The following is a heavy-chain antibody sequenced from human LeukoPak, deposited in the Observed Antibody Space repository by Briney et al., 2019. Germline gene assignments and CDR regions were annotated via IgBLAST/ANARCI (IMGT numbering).Heavy chain of an antibody. Sequence: PGGSLRLSCAASGFTFSTFWMSWVRQAPGKGLEWVANIKQDGSEKYYLDSVKGRFTISRDNAKNSLYLQMNSLRAEDTAVYYCARANDFWSGNDYWGQGTLVTVSS. CDR1: GFTFSTFW. V-gene: IGHV3-7*01. CDR3: ARANDFWSGNDY. CDR2: IKQDGSEK. J-gene: IGHJ4*02. D-gene: IGHD3-3*01.